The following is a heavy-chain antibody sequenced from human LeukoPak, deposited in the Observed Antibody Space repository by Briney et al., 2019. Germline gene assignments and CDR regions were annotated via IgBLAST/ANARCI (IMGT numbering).Heavy chain of an antibody. CDR3: AKDWNDVGSDAFHI. V-gene: IGHV3-23*01. J-gene: IGHJ3*02. CDR1: GFTFSSYA. CDR2: ISGSGGST. Sequence: PGGSLRLSCAASGFTFSSYAMSWVRQAPGKGLEWVSAISGSGGSTYDADSVKGCFTISRDNSKNTLYLQMNSLRAEDTAIYFCAKDWNDVGSDAFHIWGQGTMVTVSS. D-gene: IGHD1-1*01.